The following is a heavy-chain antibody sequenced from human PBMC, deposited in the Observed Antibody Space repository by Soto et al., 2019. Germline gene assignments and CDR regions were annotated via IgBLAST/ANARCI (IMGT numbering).Heavy chain of an antibody. J-gene: IGHJ4*02. Sequence: EVQLVESGGGLVKPGGSLRLSCTASEFTFSRAWMSWVRQTPGKGLEWVGRIKSKTDTGATDYAPPVKGRFTISRDDSRKTLYLEMNSLKIEDTAVYYCTASLRYDILTGQTPLDYWGQGTLVTVSS. CDR3: TASLRYDILTGQTPLDY. CDR1: EFTFSRAW. D-gene: IGHD3-9*01. V-gene: IGHV3-15*01. CDR2: IKSKTDTGAT.